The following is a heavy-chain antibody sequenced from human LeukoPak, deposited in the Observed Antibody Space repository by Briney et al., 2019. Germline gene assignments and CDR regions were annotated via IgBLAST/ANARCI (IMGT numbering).Heavy chain of an antibody. CDR3: ARHLWNFDFWSGYYNYYFDY. V-gene: IGHV4-61*08. CDR2: IYYSGST. Sequence: PSETLSLTCTVSGGSISSGGYYWSWIRQHPGKGLEWIGYIYYSGSTNYNPSLKSRVTISVDTSKNQFSLKLSSVTAADTAVYYCARHLWNFDFWSGYYNYYFDYWGQGTLVTVSS. J-gene: IGHJ4*02. CDR1: GGSISSGGYY. D-gene: IGHD3-3*01.